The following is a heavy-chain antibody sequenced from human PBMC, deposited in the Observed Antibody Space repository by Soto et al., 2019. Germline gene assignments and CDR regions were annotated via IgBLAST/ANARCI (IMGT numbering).Heavy chain of an antibody. CDR2: IGTQHDT. CDR3: ARQASHGHGGGGWIDP. CDR1: GFTFSAYD. V-gene: IGHV3-13*01. J-gene: IGHJ5*02. D-gene: IGHD3-16*01. Sequence: EVQLVESGGGLVQPGGSLRLSCAASGFTFSAYDMHWVRQATGKGLEWVSAIGTQHDTYYPASVKGRLSIYRENAKNSLKLQRNTRGARDMDVDYCARQASHGHGGGGWIDPWDQGTLVTVSS.